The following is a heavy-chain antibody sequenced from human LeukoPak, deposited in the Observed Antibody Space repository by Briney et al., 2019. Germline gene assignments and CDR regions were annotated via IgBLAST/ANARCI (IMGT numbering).Heavy chain of an antibody. CDR1: EFTFSSYG. CDR3: AKPYPRYCSSTSCYQDY. Sequence: GVLRLSCAASEFTFSSYGMHWVRQAPGKGLEWVAVISYDGSNKYYADSVKGRFTISRDNSKNTLYLQMNSLRAEDTAVYYCAKPYPRYCSSTSCYQDYWGQGTLVTVSS. J-gene: IGHJ4*02. D-gene: IGHD2-2*01. CDR2: ISYDGSNK. V-gene: IGHV3-30*18.